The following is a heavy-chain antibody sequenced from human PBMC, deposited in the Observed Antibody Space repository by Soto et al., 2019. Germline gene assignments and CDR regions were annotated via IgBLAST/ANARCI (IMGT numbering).Heavy chain of an antibody. J-gene: IGHJ5*02. CDR1: GGAITAYY. Sequence: SEPLSLPCTVYGGAITAYYWSWIRQPAGEGLQWIGRVYSTGSTNYNPSLRSRVTVSVDTSQNKFFLRLSSVTAADTAVYYCARDEYYDSNNWFDHWGQGILVTVSS. V-gene: IGHV4-4*07. CDR3: ARDEYYDSNNWFDH. CDR2: VYSTGST. D-gene: IGHD3-22*01.